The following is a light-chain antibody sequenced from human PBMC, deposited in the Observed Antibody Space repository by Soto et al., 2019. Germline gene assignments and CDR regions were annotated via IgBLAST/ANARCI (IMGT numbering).Light chain of an antibody. V-gene: IGLV2-14*01. J-gene: IGLJ1*01. CDR1: SSDVGGYNY. Sequence: QSALTQPASVSGSPGQSITISCTGTSSDVGGYNYVSWYQQHPGKAPKLMIYEVSNRPSGVSNRFSGSKSANTASLTISGLQAEDEAYYCCSSYGSTSTRYVFGTGTKLTVL. CDR3: SSYGSTSTRYV. CDR2: EVS.